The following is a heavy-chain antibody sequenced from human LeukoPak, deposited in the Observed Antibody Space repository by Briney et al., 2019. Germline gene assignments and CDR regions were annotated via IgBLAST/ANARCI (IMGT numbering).Heavy chain of an antibody. D-gene: IGHD2-2*01. V-gene: IGHV4-61*02. Sequence: PSETLSLTCTVSGGSISSGSYYWSWIRQPAGKGLEWIGRIYTSGSTNYNPSLKSRVTISVDTSKNQSSLKLSSVTAADTAVYYCAREAVEPAAIFDYWGQGTLVTVSS. CDR3: AREAVEPAAIFDY. CDR2: IYTSGST. J-gene: IGHJ4*02. CDR1: GGSISSGSYY.